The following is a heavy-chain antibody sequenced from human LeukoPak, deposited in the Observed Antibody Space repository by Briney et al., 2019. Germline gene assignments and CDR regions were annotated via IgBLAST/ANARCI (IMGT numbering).Heavy chain of an antibody. CDR2: ISAYNGNT. CDR3: ALGIVATTFDY. Sequence: ASVTVSFKASGYTFTIYGISWVRQAPGQGLEWMGWISAYNGNTNYAQKLQGRVTMTTDTSTSTAYMELRSLRSDDTAVYYCALGIVATTFDYWGQGTLVTVSS. D-gene: IGHD5-12*01. CDR1: GYTFTIYG. V-gene: IGHV1-18*01. J-gene: IGHJ4*02.